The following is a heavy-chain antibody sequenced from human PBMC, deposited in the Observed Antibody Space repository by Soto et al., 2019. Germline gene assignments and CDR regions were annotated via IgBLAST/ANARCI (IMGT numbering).Heavy chain of an antibody. D-gene: IGHD4-4*01. CDR1: GGSISSYY. Sequence: ETLSLTCTVSGGSISSYYWTWIRQPPGKGLEWIGYIYYSGSTNYNPSLKSRVTISVDTSKNQFPLKLSSVTAADTALYYCARVGTTTVTYFDYWGQGTLVTVSS. V-gene: IGHV4-59*01. CDR3: ARVGTTTVTYFDY. CDR2: IYYSGST. J-gene: IGHJ4*02.